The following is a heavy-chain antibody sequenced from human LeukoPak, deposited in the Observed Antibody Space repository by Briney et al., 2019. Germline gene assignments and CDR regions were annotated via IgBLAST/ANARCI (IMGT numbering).Heavy chain of an antibody. CDR1: GFTFSSYS. J-gene: IGHJ4*02. Sequence: GGSLRLSCAASGFTFSSYSMNWVRQAPGKGLEWVSYISSSSSTIYYADSVKGRFTISRDNAKNSLYLHMNSLRDEDTAVYYCARDGGYDFWSGYYQDYWGQGTLVTVSS. CDR2: ISSSSSTI. V-gene: IGHV3-48*02. CDR3: ARDGGYDFWSGYYQDY. D-gene: IGHD3-3*01.